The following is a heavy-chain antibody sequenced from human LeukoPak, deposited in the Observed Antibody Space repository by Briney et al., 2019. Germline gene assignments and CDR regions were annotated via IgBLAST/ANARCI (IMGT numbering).Heavy chain of an antibody. J-gene: IGHJ4*02. CDR3: ARSTYSGGFN. Sequence: GGSLRLSCAASGFSFRNYWMGWVRQAPGKGLEWVANTKPDGSAEYYADSVRGRFTASRDNANNLLYLQMNRLRAEDTAVYYCARSTYSGGFNWGQGTLVTVSS. CDR2: TKPDGSAE. D-gene: IGHD5-18*01. V-gene: IGHV3-7*01. CDR1: GFSFRNYW.